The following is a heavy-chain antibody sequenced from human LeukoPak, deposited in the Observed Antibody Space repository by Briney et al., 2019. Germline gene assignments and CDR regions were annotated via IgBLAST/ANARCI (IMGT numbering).Heavy chain of an antibody. D-gene: IGHD1-26*01. J-gene: IGHJ4*02. CDR2: INPNSGGT. CDR1: GYTFTGYY. Sequence: ASVKVSCKASGYTFTGYYMHWVRQAPGQGLEWMGWINPNSGGTNYAQKFQGRVTMTRDTSISTAYMELSRLRSDDTAVYYCARVIPGIVGATRYDYWGQGTLVTVSS. V-gene: IGHV1-2*02. CDR3: ARVIPGIVGATRYDY.